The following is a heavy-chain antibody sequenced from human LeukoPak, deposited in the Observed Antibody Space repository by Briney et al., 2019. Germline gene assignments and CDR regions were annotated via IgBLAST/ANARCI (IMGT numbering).Heavy chain of an antibody. V-gene: IGHV1-18*01. CDR2: ISVYNGNT. D-gene: IGHD5-24*01. CDR1: GYTFTSYG. Sequence: ASVKVSCKASGYTFTSYGISWVRQAPGQGLEWMGWISVYNGNTNYAQKLQGRVTMTTDTSTSTAYMELRSLRSDDTAVYYCARGRGSYLATRGAFDIWGQGTMVTVSS. CDR3: ARGRGSYLATRGAFDI. J-gene: IGHJ3*02.